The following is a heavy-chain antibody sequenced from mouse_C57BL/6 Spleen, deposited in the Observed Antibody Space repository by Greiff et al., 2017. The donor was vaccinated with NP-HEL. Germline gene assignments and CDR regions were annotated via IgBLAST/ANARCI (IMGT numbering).Heavy chain of an antibody. Sequence: VMLVESGPELVKPGASVKIPCKASGYAFSSSWMNWVKQRPGKGLEWIGRIYPGDGDTNYNGKFKGKATLTADKSSSTAYMQLSSLTSEDSAVYFCARCNYDYAMDYWGQGTSVTVSS. CDR1: GYAFSSSW. D-gene: IGHD2-1*01. CDR3: ARCNYDYAMDY. J-gene: IGHJ4*01. V-gene: IGHV1-82*01. CDR2: IYPGDGDT.